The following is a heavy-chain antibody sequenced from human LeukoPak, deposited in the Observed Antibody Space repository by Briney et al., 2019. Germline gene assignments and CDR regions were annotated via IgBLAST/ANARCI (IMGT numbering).Heavy chain of an antibody. D-gene: IGHD4-17*01. CDR1: GFTVSTNY. V-gene: IGHV3-66*01. J-gene: IGHJ4*02. CDR2: IYSGGGT. CDR3: ARGFRSVTTWGYFDY. Sequence: GGSLRLSCAASGFTVSTNYMSWVRQAPGKGPEWVSLIYSGGGTYYADSVKGRFTISRDNSRNTLSLQMNSLRVDDTAVYYCARGFRSVTTWGYFDYWGQGALVTVSS.